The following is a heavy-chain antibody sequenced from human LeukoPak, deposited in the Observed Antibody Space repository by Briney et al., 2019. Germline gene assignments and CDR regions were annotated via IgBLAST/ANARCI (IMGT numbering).Heavy chain of an antibody. CDR1: GGSFSGYY. D-gene: IGHD2-2*02. CDR3: ARGGHCSSTSCYTGGFDNWFDP. CDR2: INHSGST. Sequence: SETLSLTCAVYGGSFSGYYWSWIRQPPGKGLEWIGEINHSGSTNYNPSLKSRVTISVDTSKNQFSLKLSSVTAADTAVYYCARGGHCSSTSCYTGGFDNWFDPWGQGTLVTVSS. J-gene: IGHJ5*02. V-gene: IGHV4-34*01.